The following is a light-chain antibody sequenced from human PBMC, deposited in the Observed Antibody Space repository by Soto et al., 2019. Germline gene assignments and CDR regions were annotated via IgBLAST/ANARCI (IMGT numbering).Light chain of an antibody. CDR2: WAS. J-gene: IGKJ3*01. CDR1: QSVLYRSNNANY. V-gene: IGKV4-1*01. CDR3: QRYDATPFT. Sequence: DIVMTQSPDSLAVSLGERATINCKSSQSVLYRSNNANYLAWYQQKPGQPPKLLLYWASTRASRVPDRFSGSGSGTDFSLIISSLQAEDVAVYYCQRYDATPFTFGPGNKVDI.